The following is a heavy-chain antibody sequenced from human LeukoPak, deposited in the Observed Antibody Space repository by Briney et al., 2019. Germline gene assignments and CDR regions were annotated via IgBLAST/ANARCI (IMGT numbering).Heavy chain of an antibody. CDR1: GGSFSGYY. V-gene: IGHV4-34*01. CDR3: ARVGAFYSSSSSSHY. Sequence: SETLSLTCAVYGGSFSGYYWSWIRQPPGKGLEWIGEINHSGSTNYNPSLKSRVTISVDTSKNQFSLKLSSVTAADTAVYYCARVGAFYSSSSSSHYWGQGTLVTVSS. CDR2: INHSGST. J-gene: IGHJ4*02. D-gene: IGHD6-6*01.